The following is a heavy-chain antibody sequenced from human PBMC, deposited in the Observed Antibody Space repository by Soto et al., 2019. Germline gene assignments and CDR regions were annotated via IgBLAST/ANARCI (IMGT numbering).Heavy chain of an antibody. D-gene: IGHD2-15*01. J-gene: IGHJ6*02. CDR1: GGTFSSYA. V-gene: IGHV1-69*12. Sequence: QVQLVQSGAEVKKPGSSVKVSCKASGGTFSSYAISWVRQAPGQGLEWMGGIIPIFGTANYAQKFQGRVTITADESKSTAYRELSSLRSEDTAVYYCARRRAAPLYYYGMDVWGQGTTVTVSS. CDR2: IIPIFGTA. CDR3: ARRRAAPLYYYGMDV.